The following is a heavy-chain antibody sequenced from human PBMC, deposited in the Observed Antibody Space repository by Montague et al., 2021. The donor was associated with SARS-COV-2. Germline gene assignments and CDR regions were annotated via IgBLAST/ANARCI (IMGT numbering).Heavy chain of an antibody. Sequence: SETLSLTCTVSGGSITNNIDYWAWIRQPPGKGLEWIGSIYYTGNTYYNPSLKSPVTISVATSKNHFTLKLSSVTAAETAVYYCARLNGYFDSSDSPSAFDFWGQGTKVTVSS. J-gene: IGHJ3*01. CDR1: GGSITNNIDY. CDR2: IYYTGNT. D-gene: IGHD3-22*01. CDR3: ARLNGYFDSSDSPSAFDF. V-gene: IGHV4-39*02.